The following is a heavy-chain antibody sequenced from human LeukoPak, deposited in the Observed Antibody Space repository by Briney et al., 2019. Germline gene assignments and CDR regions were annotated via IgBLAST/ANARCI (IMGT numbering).Heavy chain of an antibody. CDR1: GFPFSGYS. V-gene: IGHV3-30*04. Sequence: GGSLRLSCEASGFPFSGYSLHWVRQAPGKGLEWVALISDDGHSKYYADSVKGRFTISRDNAKNSLYLQMNSLRAEDTAVYYCARDGYDFWSGYYPSQTYYFDYWGQGTLVTVSS. CDR3: ARDGYDFWSGYYPSQTYYFDY. CDR2: ISDDGHSK. D-gene: IGHD3-3*01. J-gene: IGHJ4*02.